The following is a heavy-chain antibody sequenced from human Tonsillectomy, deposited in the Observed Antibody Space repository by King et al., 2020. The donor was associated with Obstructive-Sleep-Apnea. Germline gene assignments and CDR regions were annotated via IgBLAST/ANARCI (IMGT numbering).Heavy chain of an antibody. Sequence: VQLVESGGGVVRPGGSLRLSCAASGFTFDDYGMSWVRQAPGKGLEWVSGINWNGCSTGYADSVKGRFTISRDNAKNSLYLQMNSLRAEDTALYHCARAVGDCSGGSCCSGYYYYGMDVWGQGTTVTVSS. V-gene: IGHV3-20*01. CDR3: ARAVGDCSGGSCCSGYYYYGMDV. D-gene: IGHD2-15*01. CDR1: GFTFDDYG. CDR2: INWNGCST. J-gene: IGHJ6*02.